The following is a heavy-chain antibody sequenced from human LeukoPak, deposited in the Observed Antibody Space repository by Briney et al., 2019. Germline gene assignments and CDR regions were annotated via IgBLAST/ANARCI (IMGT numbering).Heavy chain of an antibody. CDR1: GYSFTSYW. J-gene: IGHJ4*02. CDR2: IDPSDSDI. D-gene: IGHD7-27*01. CDR3: ARQTAMGRSGDY. Sequence: GESLKISCKASGYSFTSYWIGWVRQMSGKGLEWMGIIDPSDSDIRYTPSFQGQVTISADKSLSTAYLQWNSLKASDTAIYYCARQTAMGRSGDYWGQGTLVTVSS. V-gene: IGHV5-51*01.